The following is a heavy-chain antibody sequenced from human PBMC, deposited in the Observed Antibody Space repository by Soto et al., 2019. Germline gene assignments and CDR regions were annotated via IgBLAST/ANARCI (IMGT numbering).Heavy chain of an antibody. J-gene: IGHJ5*02. D-gene: IGHD6-6*01. V-gene: IGHV4-30-4*01. Sequence: PSETLSLTCTVSGGSISSGDYYWIWIRQPPGKGLEWIGYIYYSGSTHYNPSLKSRVTISVDTSKNQFSLKLSSVTAADTAVYYCARERPDGARLDPWGQGTLVT. CDR2: IYYSGST. CDR1: GGSISSGDYY. CDR3: ARERPDGARLDP.